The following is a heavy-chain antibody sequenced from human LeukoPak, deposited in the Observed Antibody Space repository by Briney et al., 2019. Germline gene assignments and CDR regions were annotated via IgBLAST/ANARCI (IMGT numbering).Heavy chain of an antibody. V-gene: IGHV3-74*01. CDR1: GFTFSSYW. J-gene: IGHJ4*02. D-gene: IGHD3-10*01. CDR2: INSDGSST. CDR3: ARVSSSYLSGSYSELDY. Sequence: GGSLRLSCAASGFTFSSYWMHWVRQAPGKGLVWVSRINSDGSSTSYADSVKGRFTISRDNAKNTLYLQMNSLRAEDTAVYYCARVSSSYLSGSYSELDYWGQGTLVTVSS.